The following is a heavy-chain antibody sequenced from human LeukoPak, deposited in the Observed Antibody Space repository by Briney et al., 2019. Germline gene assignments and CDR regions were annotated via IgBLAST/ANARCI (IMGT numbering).Heavy chain of an antibody. V-gene: IGHV1-2*02. D-gene: IGHD2-2*01. Sequence: GGSLRLSCAASGFTFSSYWMSWVRQAPGQGLEWMGWINPNSGAIKYSQKFQGRVSMTRDTSITTVYMDLISVRSDDTAVYYCARVKKLMPESEFWGQGTLVTVSS. CDR3: ARVKKLMPESEF. J-gene: IGHJ4*02. CDR2: INPNSGAI. CDR1: GFTFSSYW.